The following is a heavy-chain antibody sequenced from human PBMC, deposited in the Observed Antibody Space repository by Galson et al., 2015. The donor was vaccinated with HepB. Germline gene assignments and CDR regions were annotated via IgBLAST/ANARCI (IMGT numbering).Heavy chain of an antibody. CDR3: ARGAHYESTGYYYAY. V-gene: IGHV1-69*13. D-gene: IGHD3-22*01. CDR1: GGTLSTYA. Sequence: SVKVSCKASGGTLSTYAISWVRQAPGQGLEWMGGIIPIFGTANYAQKFQGRVTITADDSTGTAYLELSSLRSEDTAVYYCARGAHYESTGYYYAYWGQGTLFTVSS. CDR2: IIPIFGTA. J-gene: IGHJ4*02.